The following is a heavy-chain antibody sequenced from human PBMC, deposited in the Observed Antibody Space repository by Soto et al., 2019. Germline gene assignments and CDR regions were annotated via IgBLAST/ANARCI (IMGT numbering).Heavy chain of an antibody. V-gene: IGHV4-39*02. Sequence: SETLSLTCTVSGGSIRSSTHYWGWIRQPPGKGLEWIGSIAFSGSTYYKMSLKSRVIISIDTSKNHFSLTLSSVTAADTAVYYCAREVGATIYYYGVDVWGQGTTVTVSS. J-gene: IGHJ6*02. D-gene: IGHD1-26*01. CDR3: AREVGATIYYYGVDV. CDR1: GGSIRSSTHY. CDR2: IAFSGST.